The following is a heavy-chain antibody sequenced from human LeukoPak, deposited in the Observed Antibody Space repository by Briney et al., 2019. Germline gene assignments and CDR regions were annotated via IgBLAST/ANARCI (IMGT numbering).Heavy chain of an antibody. CDR1: GGSISSYY. V-gene: IGHV4-4*07. CDR3: ARVIRYYDILTEYYYYYYMDV. CDR2: IYTSGST. J-gene: IGHJ6*03. Sequence: SETLSLTCTVSGGSISSYYWSWIRQPAGKGLEWIGRIYTSGSTNYNPSLKSRVTMSVDTSKNQFSLKLSSVTAADTAVYYCARVIRYYDILTEYYYYYYMDVWGKGTTVTISS. D-gene: IGHD3-9*01.